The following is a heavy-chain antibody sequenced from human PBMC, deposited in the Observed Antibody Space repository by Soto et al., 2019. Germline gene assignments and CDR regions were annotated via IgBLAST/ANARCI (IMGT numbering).Heavy chain of an antibody. CDR3: ARDLVCLRGSCYWAAFDI. J-gene: IGHJ3*02. CDR2: ISSSGSTI. CDR1: GFPFSDYY. V-gene: IGHV3-11*01. Sequence: GGSLRLSCAASGFPFSDYYMSWIRPAPGKGLEWVSYISSSGSTIYYADSVKGRFTISRDNAKNSLYLQMNSLRAGDTAVYYCARDLVCLRGSCYWAAFDIWGQGTMVTV. D-gene: IGHD2-15*01.